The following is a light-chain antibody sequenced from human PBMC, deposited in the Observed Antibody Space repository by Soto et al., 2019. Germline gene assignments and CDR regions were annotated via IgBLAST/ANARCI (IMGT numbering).Light chain of an antibody. CDR3: QQRDYWQVT. J-gene: IGKJ5*01. V-gene: IGKV3-11*01. CDR1: QSVSSR. Sequence: IVLTKSPLTLSLPQEERATLSCRASQSVSSRLAWYQQKPGQAPRLLIYDVSNRATGIPARFSGSGSGTDFALTISSLEPEDFAVYYCQQRDYWQVTFGQGTRMEIK. CDR2: DVS.